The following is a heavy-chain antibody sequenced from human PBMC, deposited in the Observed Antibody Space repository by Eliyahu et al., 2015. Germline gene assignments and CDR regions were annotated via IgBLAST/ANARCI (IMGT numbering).Heavy chain of an antibody. CDR1: XGSXXGYY. V-gene: IGHV4-34*01. CDR2: INHSGST. Sequence: QVQLQQWGAGLLKPSETLSLTCAXYXGSXXGYYWSWIRQPPGKGLEWIGEINHSGSTNYNPSLKSRVTISVDTSKNQFSLKLSSVTAADTAVYYCARGVPNRKGYSYGNNWFDPWGQGTLVTVSS. J-gene: IGHJ5*02. CDR3: ARGVPNRKGYSYGNNWFDP. D-gene: IGHD5-18*01.